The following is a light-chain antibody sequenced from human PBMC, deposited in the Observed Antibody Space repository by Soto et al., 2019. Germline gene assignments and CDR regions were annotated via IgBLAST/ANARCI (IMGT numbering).Light chain of an antibody. CDR2: AAS. J-gene: IGKJ1*01. CDR1: QDIRND. V-gene: IGKV1-17*01. CDR3: LQHNNFPRA. Sequence: DIQMTQSPSSLSASVGDRVTITCRASQDIRNDLVCYQQNPGRAPKRLIYAASSLQSGVPSRFRGSGSGTEVTLTISSLQPEDFATYYCLQHNNFPRAFGQGTKVEIK.